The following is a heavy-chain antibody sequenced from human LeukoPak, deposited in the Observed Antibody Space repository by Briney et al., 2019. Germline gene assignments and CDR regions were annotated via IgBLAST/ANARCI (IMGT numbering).Heavy chain of an antibody. CDR2: IYSGGST. CDR1: GFTVSSNY. D-gene: IGHD2-2*01. Sequence: GGSLRLSCAASGFTVSSNYMSWVRQAPGKGLEWVSVIYSGGSTYYAASVKGRFTISRDNSKNTLYLQMNSLRAEDTAVYYCARERGYCSSTSCYDWFDPWGQGTLVTVSS. V-gene: IGHV3-53*01. CDR3: ARERGYCSSTSCYDWFDP. J-gene: IGHJ5*02.